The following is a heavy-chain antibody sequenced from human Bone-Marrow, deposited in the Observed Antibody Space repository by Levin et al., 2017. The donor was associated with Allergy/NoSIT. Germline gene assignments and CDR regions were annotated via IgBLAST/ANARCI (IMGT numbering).Heavy chain of an antibody. D-gene: IGHD2-15*01. J-gene: IGHJ4*02. CDR3: VRVRGYCGGSRCYSPVNLDF. CDR1: GFTFSTYW. V-gene: IGHV3-7*03. Sequence: GGSLRLSCEGSGFTFSTYWMTWVRQAPGKGLEWVANIKQDGSEKNYVDSVKGRFTISRDNAKNSLYLQMNSLRAEDTAVYYCVRVRGYCGGSRCYSPVNLDFWGQGILVTVSS. CDR2: IKQDGSEK.